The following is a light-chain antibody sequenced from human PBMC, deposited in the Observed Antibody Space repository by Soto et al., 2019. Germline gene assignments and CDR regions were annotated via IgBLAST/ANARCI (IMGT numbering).Light chain of an antibody. CDR3: QQVNGYPFT. Sequence: DIQVTQSPSFLSASVGDTVTITCRASQAISTSLAWYQQKPAMAPKLLIYAASTLHSGVPSRFSGGGSETEFTLTIRGLQPEDFATYSCQQVNGYPFTFGGGTKV. CDR2: AAS. V-gene: IGKV1-9*01. CDR1: QAISTS. J-gene: IGKJ4*01.